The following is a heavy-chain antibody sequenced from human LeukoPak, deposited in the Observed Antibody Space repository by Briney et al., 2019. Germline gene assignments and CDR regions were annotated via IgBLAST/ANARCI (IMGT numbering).Heavy chain of an antibody. CDR3: AREGYCTNGVCYSGLGY. D-gene: IGHD2-8*01. Sequence: ASVTVSFTASGYTFTGYYMHWVRQAPGQGLEWMGWINPNSGGTNYAQKFQGWVTMTRDTSISTAYMELSRLRSDDTAVYYCAREGYCTNGVCYSGLGYWGQGTLVTVSS. CDR1: GYTFTGYY. V-gene: IGHV1-2*04. J-gene: IGHJ4*02. CDR2: INPNSGGT.